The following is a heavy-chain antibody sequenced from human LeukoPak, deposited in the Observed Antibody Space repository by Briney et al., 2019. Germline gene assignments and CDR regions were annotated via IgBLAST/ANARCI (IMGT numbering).Heavy chain of an antibody. V-gene: IGHV3-23*01. CDR2: ISGGGDAT. D-gene: IGHD6-19*01. CDR3: AKDREGERQWLVPPDDDY. J-gene: IGHJ4*02. Sequence: GGSLRLSCAASDFSFITYAMSWVRQAPGKGLEWVSTISGGGDATYYADSVKGRFTISRDNSKNTLYLQMNSLRAEDTAVYYCAKDREGERQWLVPPDDDYWGQGTLVTVSS. CDR1: DFSFITYA.